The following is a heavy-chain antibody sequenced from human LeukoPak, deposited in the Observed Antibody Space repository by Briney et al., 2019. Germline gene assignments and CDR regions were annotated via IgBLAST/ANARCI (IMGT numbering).Heavy chain of an antibody. D-gene: IGHD6-19*01. CDR3: AKIERWLVHGFDL. CDR1: GFTVSSNS. V-gene: IGHV3-23*01. J-gene: IGHJ2*01. CDR2: ISGNGGST. Sequence: PGGPLRLSCTVSGFTVSSNSMSWVRQAPGKGLEWVASISGNGGSTYYADSVKGRFTISRDNSRNTALLQMMSTRDDDTAIYYCAKIERWLVHGFDLWGRGTLVTVSS.